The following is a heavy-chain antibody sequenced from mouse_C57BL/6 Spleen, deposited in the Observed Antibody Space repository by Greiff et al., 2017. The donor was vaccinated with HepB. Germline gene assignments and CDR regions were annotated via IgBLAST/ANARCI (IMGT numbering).Heavy chain of an antibody. J-gene: IGHJ2*01. Sequence: QVQLQQSGAELVKPGASVKISCKASGYAFSSYWMNWVKQRPGKGLEWIGQIYPGDGDTNYNGKFKGKATLTADKSSSTAYMQLSSLTSEDSAVYFCAREGSYYGSSYGEYWGQGTTLTVSS. CDR1: GYAFSSYW. CDR2: IYPGDGDT. V-gene: IGHV1-80*01. CDR3: AREGSYYGSSYGEY. D-gene: IGHD1-1*01.